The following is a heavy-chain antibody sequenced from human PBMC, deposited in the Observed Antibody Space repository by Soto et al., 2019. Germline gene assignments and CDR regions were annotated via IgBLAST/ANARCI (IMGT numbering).Heavy chain of an antibody. Sequence: QVQLVQSGAEVKKPGSSVKVSCKASGGTFSSYTISWVRQAPGQGLEWMGRIIPILGIANYAQKFQGRVTITADKSMXTAYMELSSLRSEDTAVYYCASSFIAVAGTNGMDVWGQGTTVTVSS. V-gene: IGHV1-69*02. CDR1: GGTFSSYT. D-gene: IGHD6-19*01. CDR3: ASSFIAVAGTNGMDV. CDR2: IIPILGIA. J-gene: IGHJ6*02.